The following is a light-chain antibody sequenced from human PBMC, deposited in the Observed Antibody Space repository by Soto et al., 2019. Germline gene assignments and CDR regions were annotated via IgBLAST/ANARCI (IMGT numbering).Light chain of an antibody. V-gene: IGKV3-11*01. CDR3: QQHSNWRMVT. Sequence: EIVLTQSPATLSLSPGERATLSCRASQSVSSYLAWYQQKPGQAPRLLIYDASNRATGIPARFSGSGSGTDFTLTITSLQPEDFAVYYCQQHSNWRMVTFGPGTKVDIK. J-gene: IGKJ3*01. CDR1: QSVSSY. CDR2: DAS.